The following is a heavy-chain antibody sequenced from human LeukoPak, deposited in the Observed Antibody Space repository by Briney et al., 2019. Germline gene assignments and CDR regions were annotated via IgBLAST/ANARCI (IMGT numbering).Heavy chain of an antibody. D-gene: IGHD1-26*01. CDR2: ISGSGGST. Sequence: SGGSLRLSCAASGFTFSSYAMSWVRQAPGKGLEWVSAISGSGGSTYYADSVKGRFTISRDNSKNTLYLQMNSLRAEDTAVYYCAKAPSGSYYYFDYWGQGTLVTVSP. CDR1: GFTFSSYA. V-gene: IGHV3-23*01. J-gene: IGHJ4*02. CDR3: AKAPSGSYYYFDY.